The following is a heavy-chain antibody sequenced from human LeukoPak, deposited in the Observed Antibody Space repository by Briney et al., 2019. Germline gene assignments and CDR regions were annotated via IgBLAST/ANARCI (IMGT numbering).Heavy chain of an antibody. V-gene: IGHV3-48*01. CDR2: ISTSSSTR. J-gene: IGHJ4*02. Sequence: GGSLRLSCAASGFTLNNYSMNWVRQAPGKGLEWVSYISTSSSTRYYADSVKGRFTISRDNSKNTLYLQLNSLRAEDTAVYYCAKDMGFLEWLRHQSEQLVTGPAFDYWGQGTLATVSS. CDR1: GFTLNNYS. CDR3: AKDMGFLEWLRHQSEQLVTGPAFDY. D-gene: IGHD3-3*01.